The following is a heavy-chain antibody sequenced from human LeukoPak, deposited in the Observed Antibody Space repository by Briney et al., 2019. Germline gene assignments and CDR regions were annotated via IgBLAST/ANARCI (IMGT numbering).Heavy chain of an antibody. Sequence: SSETLSLTCTVSGGSISSSSYYWGWIRQPPGKGLEWIGSIYYSGSTYYNPSLKSRVTISVDSSKNQFSLKLSSVTAADTAVYYCARSFSSSWYENFQYWGQGTLVTVSS. D-gene: IGHD6-13*01. V-gene: IGHV4-39*07. CDR2: IYYSGST. J-gene: IGHJ1*01. CDR1: GGSISSSSYY. CDR3: ARSFSSSWYENFQY.